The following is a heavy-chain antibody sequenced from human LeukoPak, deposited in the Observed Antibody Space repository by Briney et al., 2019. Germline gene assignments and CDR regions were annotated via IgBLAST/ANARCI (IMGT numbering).Heavy chain of an antibody. V-gene: IGHV3-53*01. D-gene: IGHD6-13*01. J-gene: IGHJ4*02. CDR3: AGDHHSSSWSNY. CDR2: IYSGGST. CDR1: GFTFSSYN. Sequence: GGSLRLSCAASGFTFSSYNMNWVRQAPGKGLEWVSVIYSGGSTYYADSVKGRFTISRDNSKNTLYLQMNSLRAEDTAVYYCAGDHHSSSWSNYWGQGTLVTVSS.